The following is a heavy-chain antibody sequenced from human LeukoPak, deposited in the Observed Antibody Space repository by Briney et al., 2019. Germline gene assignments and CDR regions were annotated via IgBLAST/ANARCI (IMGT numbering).Heavy chain of an antibody. J-gene: IGHJ5*02. V-gene: IGHV4-38-2*02. CDR1: GYSISSGYY. CDR2: IFHSGST. D-gene: IGHD5-12*01. Sequence: SETLSLTCTVSGYSISSGYYWGWIRQPPGQGLEWIGSIFHSGSTYYNPSLKSRVTISVDTSKNQFSLKLTSVTAADTAVYYCARGGYRGPDWTTWGQGPLVTASS. CDR3: ARGGYRGPDWTT.